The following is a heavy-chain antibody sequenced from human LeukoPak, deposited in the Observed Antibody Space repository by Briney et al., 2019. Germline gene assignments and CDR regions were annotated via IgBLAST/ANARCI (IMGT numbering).Heavy chain of an antibody. V-gene: IGHV6-1*01. J-gene: IGHJ3*02. CDR2: TYYDSKWYN. CDR3: ARGWARDGFNI. Sequence: SQTLSLTCVISGDSVSNNAWNWVRQTPSGSLECLGRTYYDSKWYNHYAESVKSRISINPDTSKNQFSLQLNSVTPDDTAVYYCARGWARDGFNIWSQGTMVTVSS. D-gene: IGHD6-13*01. CDR1: GDSVSNNA.